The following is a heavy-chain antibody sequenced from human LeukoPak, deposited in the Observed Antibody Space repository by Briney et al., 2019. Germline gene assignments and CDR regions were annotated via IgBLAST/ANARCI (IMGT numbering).Heavy chain of an antibody. V-gene: IGHV4-61*10. CDR2: IYYSGST. J-gene: IGHJ6*03. D-gene: IGHD6-19*01. CDR1: GGSISSSGYY. Sequence: PSETLSLTCTVSGGSISSSGYYWSWIRQPAGKGLEWIGYIYYSGSTNYNPSLKSRVTISVDTSKNQFSLKLSSVTAADTAVYYCARGISDSSGWYVGYYYYYMDVWGKGTTVTISS. CDR3: ARGISDSSGWYVGYYYYYMDV.